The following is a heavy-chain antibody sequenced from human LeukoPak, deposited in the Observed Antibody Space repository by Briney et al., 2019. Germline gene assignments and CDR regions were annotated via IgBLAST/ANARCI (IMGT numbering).Heavy chain of an antibody. CDR3: ARDLAVAGIFDY. Sequence: SETLSLTCTVSGGSISSYYWSWVRQPAGKGLEWIGRIYTSGRTNYNPSLKSRVTMSIDTSKNQFSLKLSSVTAADTALYYCARDLAVAGIFDYWGQGTLVTVSS. CDR2: IYTSGRT. D-gene: IGHD6-19*01. CDR1: GGSISSYY. J-gene: IGHJ4*02. V-gene: IGHV4-4*07.